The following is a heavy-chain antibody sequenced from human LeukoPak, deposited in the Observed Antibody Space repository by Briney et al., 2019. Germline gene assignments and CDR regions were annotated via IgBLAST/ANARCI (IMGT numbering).Heavy chain of an antibody. CDR1: GGSISNSYYY. J-gene: IGHJ4*02. CDR3: ARGALGSSSPFDY. V-gene: IGHV4-39*07. Sequence: SETLSLTCTVSGGSISNSYYYWAWIRQPPGKGLEWIGSIYYSGSTYYNPSLKSRVTISVDTSKNQFSLKLSSVTAADTAVYYCARGALGSSSPFDYWGQGTLVTVSS. CDR2: IYYSGST. D-gene: IGHD6-13*01.